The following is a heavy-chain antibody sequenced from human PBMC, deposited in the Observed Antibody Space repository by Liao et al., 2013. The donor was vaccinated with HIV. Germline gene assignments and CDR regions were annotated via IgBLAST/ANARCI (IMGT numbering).Heavy chain of an antibody. CDR3: AREYCSGVSCLWGAFDI. J-gene: IGHJ3*02. CDR2: IYTSGST. CDR1: GGSISSGSYY. D-gene: IGHD2-15*01. V-gene: IGHV4-61*02. Sequence: QVQLQESGPGLVKPSQTLSLTCTVSGGSISSGSYYWSWIRQPAGKGLEWIGRIYTSGSTNYNPSLKSRVAMSLDTSDNHFSLTLRSATAADTAVYYCAREYCSGVSCLWGAFDIWGQGTMVTVSS.